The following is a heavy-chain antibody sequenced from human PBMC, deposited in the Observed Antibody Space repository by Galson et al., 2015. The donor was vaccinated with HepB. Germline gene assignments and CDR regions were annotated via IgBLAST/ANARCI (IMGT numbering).Heavy chain of an antibody. J-gene: IGHJ3*02. CDR3: ARDPPIYYDSSGYYHDAFDI. V-gene: IGHV1-46*01. CDR2: INPSGGST. CDR1: GYTFTSYY. Sequence: SVKVSCKASGYTFTSYYMHWVRQAPGQGLEWMGIINPSGGSTSYAQKFQGRVTMTRDTSTSTVYMELSSLRSEDTAVYYCARDPPIYYDSSGYYHDAFDIWGQGTMVTVSS. D-gene: IGHD3-22*01.